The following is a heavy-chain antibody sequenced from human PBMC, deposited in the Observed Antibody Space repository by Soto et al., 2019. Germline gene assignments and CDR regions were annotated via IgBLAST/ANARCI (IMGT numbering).Heavy chain of an antibody. D-gene: IGHD6-6*01. CDR2: IYYSGST. J-gene: IGHJ5*02. CDR1: GGSISSSSYY. Sequence: QLQLQESGPGLVKPSETLSLTCTVSGGSISSSSYYWGWIRQPPGKGLEWIGSIYYSGSTYYNPSLKSRVTIPVDTSKNQFSLKLSSVTAADTAVYYCARRDYSSSSGLNWFDPWGQGTLVTVSS. CDR3: ARRDYSSSSGLNWFDP. V-gene: IGHV4-39*01.